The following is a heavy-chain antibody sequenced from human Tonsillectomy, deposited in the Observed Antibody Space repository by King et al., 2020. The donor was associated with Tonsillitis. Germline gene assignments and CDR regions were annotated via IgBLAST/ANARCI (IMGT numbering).Heavy chain of an antibody. CDR3: ARDHTIITLQEGFFDY. Sequence: VQLVESGGGVVQPGRSLRLSCAASGFTFSSYSMHWVRQAPGKGLEWVAVISYDGINKYYADSVKGRFTISRDNSKNTLYLQMNSLRPEDTAGYWCARDHTIITLQEGFFDYWGQGTLVTVSS. V-gene: IGHV3-30-3*01. J-gene: IGHJ4*02. CDR1: GFTFSSYS. CDR2: ISYDGINK. D-gene: IGHD4-11*01.